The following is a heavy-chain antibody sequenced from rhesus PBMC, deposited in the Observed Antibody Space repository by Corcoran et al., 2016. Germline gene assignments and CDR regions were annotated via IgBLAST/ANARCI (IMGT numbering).Heavy chain of an antibody. V-gene: IGHV4-80*01. J-gene: IGHJ5-2*02. CDR1: GATISSYW. D-gene: IGHD3-3*01. CDR3: ARGGLISSLDV. CDR2: INGNRCST. Sequence: QVQLQGSGPGLVKPAETLSLTCAVSGATISSYWWNWIRQPPGEGLEWIGEINGNRCSTNFNPSLKSRVTIAKDASKNQFSLKQRSVTAADTAVYYCARGGLISSLDVWGRGILVTVSS.